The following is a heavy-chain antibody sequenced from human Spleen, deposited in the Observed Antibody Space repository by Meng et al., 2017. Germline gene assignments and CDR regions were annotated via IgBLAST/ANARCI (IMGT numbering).Heavy chain of an antibody. CDR2: IYYSGST. CDR1: GGSISSSSYY. J-gene: IGHJ5*02. Sequence: SETLSLTCTVSGGSISSSSYYWGWIRQPPGKGLEWIGSIYYSGSTYYNPSLKSRVTISVDTSKNQFSLKLSSVTAADTAVYYCARSDWFDPWGQGTAVTVSS. V-gene: IGHV4-39*07. CDR3: ARSDWFDP.